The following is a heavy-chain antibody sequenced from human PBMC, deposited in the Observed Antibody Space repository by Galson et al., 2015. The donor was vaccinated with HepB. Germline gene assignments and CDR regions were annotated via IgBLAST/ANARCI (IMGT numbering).Heavy chain of an antibody. Sequence: QSGAEVKKPGESLKISCKGSGYSFTSYWIGWVRQMPGKGLEWMGIIYPGDSDTRYSLSFQGQVTISADKSISTAYLQWSSLKASDTAMYYCARRTPGGYTYYDFWSGYYPTAFDYWGQGTLVTVSS. D-gene: IGHD3-3*01. J-gene: IGHJ4*02. CDR1: GYSFTSYW. V-gene: IGHV5-51*03. CDR3: ARRTPGGYTYYDFWSGYYPTAFDY. CDR2: IYPGDSDT.